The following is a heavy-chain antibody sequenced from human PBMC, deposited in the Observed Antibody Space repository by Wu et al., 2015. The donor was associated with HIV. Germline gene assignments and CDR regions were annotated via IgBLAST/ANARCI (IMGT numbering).Heavy chain of an antibody. D-gene: IGHD2-21*02. CDR3: ARVTSSAGYYYYGMDV. J-gene: IGHJ6*02. V-gene: IGHV1-2*02. Sequence: QVQLVQSGAEVKKFGSSVKVSCKASRDTFTYFAINWVRQAPGHGLEWMGWISPNSGITNYAPKFQGRVTMTRDTSINTVYMELRGLKSDDTAVYYCARVTSSAGYYYYGMDVWGQGTTVTVSS. CDR1: RDTFTYFA. CDR2: ISPNSGIT.